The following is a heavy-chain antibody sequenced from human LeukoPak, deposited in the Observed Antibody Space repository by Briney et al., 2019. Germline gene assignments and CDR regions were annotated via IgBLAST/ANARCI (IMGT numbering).Heavy chain of an antibody. CDR3: AGADFWSGYYTGGFDY. CDR2: IYHSGST. J-gene: IGHJ4*02. D-gene: IGHD3-3*01. CDR1: GYSISSGYY. V-gene: IGHV4-38-2*02. Sequence: SETLSLTCTVSGYSISSGYYWGWIRQPPGKGLEWIGSIYHSGSTYYNPSLKGRVTISVDTSKNRFSLKLSSVAAADTAVYYCAGADFWSGYYTGGFDYWGQGTLVTVSS.